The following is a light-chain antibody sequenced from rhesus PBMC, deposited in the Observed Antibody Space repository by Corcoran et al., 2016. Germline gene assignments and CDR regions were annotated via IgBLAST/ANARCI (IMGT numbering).Light chain of an antibody. J-gene: IGKJ3*01. CDR1: QGISSY. Sequence: DIQMTQSPSSLSVSVGDRVTITCRASQGISSYLAWYQQKPGKAPKPLIYYASNLECGVPSRFSGSGFGTEFTLTISSLQPEDFGTYYCQQYNGVPFTFGPGTNLDIK. CDR3: QQYNGVPFT. V-gene: IGKV1-37*01. CDR2: YAS.